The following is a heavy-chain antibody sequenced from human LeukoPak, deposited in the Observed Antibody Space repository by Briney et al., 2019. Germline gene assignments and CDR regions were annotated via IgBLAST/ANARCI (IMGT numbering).Heavy chain of an antibody. D-gene: IGHD3-3*01. CDR1: GGSISSSSYY. CDR3: ARRGQTYYDFWSGYPSRKNAFDM. CDR2: IYYSGST. Sequence: PSETLSLTCTVSGGSISSSSYYWGWIRQPPGKGLEWIGSIYYSGSTYYNPSLKSRVTISVDTSKNQFTLKLSSVTAADTAVYYCARRGQTYYDFWSGYPSRKNAFDMGAKGQWSPSLQ. V-gene: IGHV4-39*01. J-gene: IGHJ3*02.